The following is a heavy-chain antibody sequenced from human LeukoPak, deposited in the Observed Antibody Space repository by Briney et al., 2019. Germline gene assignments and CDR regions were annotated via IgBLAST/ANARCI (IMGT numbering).Heavy chain of an antibody. J-gene: IGHJ4*02. D-gene: IGHD5-18*01. CDR2: IRSKSNSYAT. CDR3: TRQEEPTALIDH. V-gene: IGHV3-73*01. CDR1: GFSFSGSA. Sequence: PGGSLTLSCAASGFSFSGSAMHWVRQASGKGLEWVGRIRSKSNSYATAYGAWVKGRFTISRDESKNTAYLQMNSLKTEDTAVYYCTRQEEPTALIDHWGQGTLVTVSS.